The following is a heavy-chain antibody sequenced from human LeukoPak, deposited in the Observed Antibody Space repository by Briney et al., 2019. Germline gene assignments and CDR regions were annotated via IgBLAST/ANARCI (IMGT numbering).Heavy chain of an antibody. V-gene: IGHV5-51*01. J-gene: IGHJ6*02. CDR1: GYSFTSYW. CDR3: ARHGVEYYGSGSYYIRPTRYGMDV. CDR2: IYPGDSDT. D-gene: IGHD3-10*01. Sequence: GESLKISCKGSGYSFTSYWIGWVRQMPGKGLEWMGIIYPGDSDTRYSPSFQGQVTISADKSISTAYLQWSSLKASDTAMYYCARHGVEYYGSGSYYIRPTRYGMDVWGQGTTVTVSS.